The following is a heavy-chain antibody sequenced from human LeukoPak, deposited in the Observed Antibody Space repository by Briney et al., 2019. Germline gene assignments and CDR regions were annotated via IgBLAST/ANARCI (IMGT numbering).Heavy chain of an antibody. CDR1: GYTFTDYY. Sequence: GASVKVSFKASGYTFTDYYIHWVRQAPGQGIAWMGWINPNSGGTNYAQKFQGRVTMTRDTSISTAYMELSSLRSDDTAVYYCARDIGAGASGDYWGQGTLVTVSS. CDR3: ARDIGAGASGDY. CDR2: INPNSGGT. D-gene: IGHD2-8*02. V-gene: IGHV1-2*02. J-gene: IGHJ4*02.